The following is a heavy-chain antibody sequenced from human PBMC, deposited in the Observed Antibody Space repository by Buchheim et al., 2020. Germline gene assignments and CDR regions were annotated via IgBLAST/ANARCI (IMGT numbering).Heavy chain of an antibody. CDR1: GFTFSSYW. D-gene: IGHD1-26*01. J-gene: IGHJ4*02. V-gene: IGHV3-74*01. CDR3: ARGLVGGTAF. Sequence: EVQLVESGGGLVQPGGSLRLSCAASGFTFSSYWTYWVCQVPGKGLVWVSRISTDGSTTTYADSVKGRFTISRDNAKNTLYLQRNNLRAEDTAVYYCARGLVGGTAFWGQRT. CDR2: ISTDGSTT.